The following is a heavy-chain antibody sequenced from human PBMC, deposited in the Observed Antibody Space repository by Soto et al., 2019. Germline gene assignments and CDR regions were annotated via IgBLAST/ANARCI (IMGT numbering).Heavy chain of an antibody. D-gene: IGHD5-18*01. V-gene: IGHV4-30-2*01. CDR2: IYHSGST. CDR3: ARGFERGYSYGYDY. Sequence: TSETLSLTCAVSGGSISSGGYSWSWIRQPPGKGLEWIGYIYHSGSTYYNPSLKSRVTISVDRSKNQFSLKLSSVTAADTAVYYCARGFERGYSYGYDYWGQGTLVTVSS. J-gene: IGHJ4*02. CDR1: GGSISSGGYS.